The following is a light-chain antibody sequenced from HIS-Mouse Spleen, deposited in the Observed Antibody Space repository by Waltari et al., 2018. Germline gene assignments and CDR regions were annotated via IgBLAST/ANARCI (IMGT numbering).Light chain of an antibody. CDR2: EDS. CDR1: ALPKKY. Sequence: SYELTQPPSVSVSPGQTARITCSGDALPKKYAYWYQQKSGHAPVLVMYEDSKGPSGIPGGFSGSSSGTMATLTISGAQVEDEADYYGYSTDSSGNHRVFGGGTKLTVL. J-gene: IGLJ2*01. V-gene: IGLV3-10*01. CDR3: YSTDSSGNHRV.